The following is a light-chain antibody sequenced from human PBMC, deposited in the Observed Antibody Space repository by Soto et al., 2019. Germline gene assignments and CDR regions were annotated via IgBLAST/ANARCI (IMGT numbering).Light chain of an antibody. CDR2: EDS. CDR3: QAWDNSTVV. Sequence: SYELTQPPSVSVSPGQTASITCSGDKLGDKYACWYQQKPGQSPVLVIYEDSKRPSGIPERFSGSNSWNTATLTISGTQAMDEADYYCQAWDNSTVVFGGGTQLTVL. CDR1: KLGDKY. J-gene: IGLJ2*01. V-gene: IGLV3-1*01.